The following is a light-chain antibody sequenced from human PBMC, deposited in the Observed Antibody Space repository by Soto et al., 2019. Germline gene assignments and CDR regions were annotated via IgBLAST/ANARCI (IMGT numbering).Light chain of an antibody. Sequence: LTQPASVSGSPGQSITISCTGTKSDVGGYNYVSWYQQHPGKAPKLMIYDVSNRPSGVSNRFSGSKSGNTASLTISGLQAEDEADYYCSSYTSSTPYVFGTGTKVTVL. V-gene: IGLV2-14*01. J-gene: IGLJ1*01. CDR3: SSYTSSTPYV. CDR1: KSDVGGYNY. CDR2: DVS.